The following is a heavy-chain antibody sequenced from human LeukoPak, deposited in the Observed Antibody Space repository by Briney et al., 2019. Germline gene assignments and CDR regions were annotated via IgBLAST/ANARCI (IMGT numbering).Heavy chain of an antibody. Sequence: PSETLSLTCAVYGGSFSGYYWSWIRQPPGKGLEWIGEIDHSGNTNYNPSLKGRVTISVDTSKNQFSLKLDSVTAADTAVYHCARGVLGYCSSTTCYTAYYGMDVWGQGTTVTVSS. V-gene: IGHV4-34*01. D-gene: IGHD2-2*02. CDR2: IDHSGNT. CDR1: GGSFSGYY. CDR3: ARGVLGYCSSTTCYTAYYGMDV. J-gene: IGHJ6*02.